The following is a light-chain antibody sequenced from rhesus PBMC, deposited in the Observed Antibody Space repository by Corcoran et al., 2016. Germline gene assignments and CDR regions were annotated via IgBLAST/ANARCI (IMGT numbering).Light chain of an antibody. Sequence: DVVMTQSPLSLPVTPGQPASISCRSSQSLVHSDGKTYLNWLHQKPGQPPSRLIYQVSNRDSGVPEIFSGSGAGTDFTLKISRVEAEDVGVYYCGQGTNVPYSFGQGTKVEIK. CDR2: QVS. V-gene: IGKV2S8*01. J-gene: IGKJ2*01. CDR3: GQGTNVPYS. CDR1: QSLVHSDGKTY.